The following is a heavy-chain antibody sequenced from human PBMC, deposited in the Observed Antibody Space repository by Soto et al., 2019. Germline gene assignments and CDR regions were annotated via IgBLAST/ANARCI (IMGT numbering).Heavy chain of an antibody. D-gene: IGHD6-19*01. J-gene: IGHJ4*02. V-gene: IGHV3-48*02. CDR1: GFTFSSYS. CDR3: AREPRGSGGDYFDY. CDR2: ISSSSSTI. Sequence: EVQLVESGGGLVQPGGSLRLSCAASGFTFSSYSMNWVRQAPVKGLEWVSYISSSSSTIYYADSVKGRFTISRDNAKNSLYLQMNSLRDEDTAVYYCAREPRGSGGDYFDYWGQGTLVTVSS.